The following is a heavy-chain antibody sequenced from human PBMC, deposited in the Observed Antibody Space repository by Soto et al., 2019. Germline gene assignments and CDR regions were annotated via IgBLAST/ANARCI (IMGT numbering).Heavy chain of an antibody. CDR1: GGSFSGYY. Sequence: LSLTCAVYGGSFSGYYWSWIRQPPGKGLEWIGEINHSGSTNYNPSLKSRVTISVDTSKNQFSLKLSSVTAADTAVYYCARGRVVVVAATLGYYYYGMDVWGQGTTVTVSS. J-gene: IGHJ6*02. CDR2: INHSGST. V-gene: IGHV4-34*01. D-gene: IGHD2-15*01. CDR3: ARGRVVVVAATLGYYYYGMDV.